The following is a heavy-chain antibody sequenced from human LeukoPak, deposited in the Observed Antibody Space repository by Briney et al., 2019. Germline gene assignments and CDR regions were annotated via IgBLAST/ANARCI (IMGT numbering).Heavy chain of an antibody. D-gene: IGHD5-18*01. Sequence: ASVKVSCXASGYTFTTYFIHWVRQARGQGLEWMGIINPDDHSTNYAQYFQGRVTVTRDTSTSTVYMQVSSLRFEDTAVYYCARGTATLMDVWGKGTTVTVSS. CDR1: GYTFTTYF. CDR3: ARGTATLMDV. V-gene: IGHV1-46*01. J-gene: IGHJ6*04. CDR2: INPDDHST.